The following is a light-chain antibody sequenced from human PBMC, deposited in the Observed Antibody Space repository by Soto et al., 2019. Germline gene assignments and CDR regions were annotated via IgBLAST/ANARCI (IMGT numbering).Light chain of an antibody. CDR3: SSYTSSSTPR. Sequence: QSALTQPASVSGSPVHSITISCTGTSSDVGGYNYVSWYQQHPGKAPKLMIYDVSNRPSGVSNRFSGSKSGNTASLTISGLQAEDEADYYCSSYTSSSTPRFGTGTKVTVL. CDR2: DVS. CDR1: SSDVGGYNY. V-gene: IGLV2-14*01. J-gene: IGLJ1*01.